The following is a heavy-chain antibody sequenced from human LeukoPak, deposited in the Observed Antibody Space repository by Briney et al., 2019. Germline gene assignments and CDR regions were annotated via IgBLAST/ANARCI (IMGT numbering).Heavy chain of an antibody. V-gene: IGHV1-46*01. CDR2: INPSGGST. D-gene: IGHD2-15*01. CDR1: GYTFTSYY. J-gene: IGHJ4*02. CDR3: ARDVGEGFCSGGRCSDY. Sequence: ASVKVSCKASGYTFTSYYMHWVRQAPGQGLEWMGIINPSGGSTNYAQKLQGRVTMTTDTSTSTVYMELRSLRSEDTAVYYCARDVGEGFCSGGRCSDYWGQGTLVTVSS.